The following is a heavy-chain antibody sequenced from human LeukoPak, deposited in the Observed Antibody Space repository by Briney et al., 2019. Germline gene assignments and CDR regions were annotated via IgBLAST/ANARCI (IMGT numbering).Heavy chain of an antibody. CDR1: GYSFTSYW. CDR2: IYPGDSDT. D-gene: IGHD3-22*01. V-gene: IGHV5-51*01. Sequence: GESLKISCKGSGYSFTSYWIGWVRQVPGKGLEWMGIIYPGDSDTRYSPSFQGQVTMSADNSISTAYLQWSSLKASDTAIYYCARRESTGYYHPFDYWGQGTLVTVSS. J-gene: IGHJ4*02. CDR3: ARRESTGYYHPFDY.